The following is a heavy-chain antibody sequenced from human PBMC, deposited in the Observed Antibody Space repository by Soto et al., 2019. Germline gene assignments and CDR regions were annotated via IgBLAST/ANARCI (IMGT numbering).Heavy chain of an antibody. Sequence: GGPLRLSCISSVFPFSTYTMNWVRPAPGKGLEWVSGIRGCSPYTFYADSVKGRFTISRDNSKNTLYLQMNSLRAEDTAVYYCAKEVYYYDSSGYYYKERQNAFDVWGQGTMVTV. V-gene: IGHV3-21*04. D-gene: IGHD3-22*01. J-gene: IGHJ3*01. CDR2: IRGCSPYT. CDR1: VFPFSTYT. CDR3: AKEVYYYDSSGYYYKERQNAFDV.